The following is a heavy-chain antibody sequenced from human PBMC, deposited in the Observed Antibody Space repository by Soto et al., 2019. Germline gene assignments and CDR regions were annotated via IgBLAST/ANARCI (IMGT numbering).Heavy chain of an antibody. CDR3: ARAQQHFGVVITNLDY. V-gene: IGHV1-69*13. CDR2: IIPIFGTA. CDR1: GGTFSSYA. Sequence: GASVKVSCKASGGTFSSYAISWVRQAPGQGLEWMGGIIPIFGTANYAQKFQGRVTITADESTSTAYMELSSLRSEDTAVYYCARAQQHFGVVITNLDYWGQGTLVTVSS. D-gene: IGHD3-3*01. J-gene: IGHJ4*02.